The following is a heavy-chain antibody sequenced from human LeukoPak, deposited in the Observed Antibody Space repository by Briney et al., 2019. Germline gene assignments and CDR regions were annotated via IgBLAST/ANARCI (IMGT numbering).Heavy chain of an antibody. CDR1: GFTFSSYA. Sequence: GGSLRLSCAASGFTFSSYAMHWVRQAPGKGLEWVAVISYDGSNKYYADSVKGRFTISRDNSKNTLYLQMNSLRSEDTAVYYCARASSLSGSFDYWGQGTLVTVSS. CDR3: ARASSLSGSFDY. V-gene: IGHV3-30-3*01. J-gene: IGHJ4*02. D-gene: IGHD6-6*01. CDR2: ISYDGSNK.